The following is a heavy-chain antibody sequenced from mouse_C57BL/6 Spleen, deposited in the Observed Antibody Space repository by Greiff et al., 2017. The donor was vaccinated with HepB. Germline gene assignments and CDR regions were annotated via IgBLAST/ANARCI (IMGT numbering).Heavy chain of an antibody. V-gene: IGHV14-2*01. J-gene: IGHJ3*01. CDR3: ARDGSFAY. D-gene: IGHD2-3*01. Sequence: EVQLQQSGAELVKPGASVKLSCTASGFNIKDYYMHWVKQRTEQGLEWIGRIDPEDGETKYAPKFPVKATITADTSSNTAYLQLSSLTSEDTAVYYCARDGSFAYWGQGTLVTVSA. CDR1: GFNIKDYY. CDR2: IDPEDGET.